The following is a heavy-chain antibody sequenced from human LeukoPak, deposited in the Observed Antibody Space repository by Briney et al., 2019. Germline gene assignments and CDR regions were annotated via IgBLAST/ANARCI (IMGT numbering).Heavy chain of an antibody. CDR3: ARGYSNPPLEY. J-gene: IGHJ4*02. CDR1: GDTLIGYG. Sequence: QPGGSLRLSCVASGDTLIGYGMNWVRQAPGKGLEWISSISSSTTTTYYADSVRGRFTISRDSAKNSLYLHMNSLRAEDTAIYYCARGYSNPPLEYWGQGTPVTVSP. CDR2: ISSSTTTT. V-gene: IGHV3-48*01. D-gene: IGHD4-11*01.